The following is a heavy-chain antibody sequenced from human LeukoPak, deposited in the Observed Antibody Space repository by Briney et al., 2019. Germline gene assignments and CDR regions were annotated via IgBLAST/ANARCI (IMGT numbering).Heavy chain of an antibody. V-gene: IGHV1-46*01. J-gene: IGHJ3*02. Sequence: ASVKVSCKASGYTFTSYYMHWVRQAPGQGLEWMGIIDPSGGSTIYAQKFQGRVTMTRDTSISTAYMELSRLRSDDTAVYYCAREDYYDSSGHLFDIWGQGTMVTVSS. CDR3: AREDYYDSSGHLFDI. D-gene: IGHD3-22*01. CDR1: GYTFTSYY. CDR2: IDPSGGST.